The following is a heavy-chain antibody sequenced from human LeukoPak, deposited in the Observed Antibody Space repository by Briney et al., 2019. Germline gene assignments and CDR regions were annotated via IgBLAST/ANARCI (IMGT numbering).Heavy chain of an antibody. D-gene: IGHD3-22*01. CDR3: ARVAITIIADWYFDL. CDR2: INHSGST. V-gene: IGHV4-34*01. J-gene: IGHJ2*01. CDR1: GGSFSGYY. Sequence: SETLSLTCAVYGGSFSGYYWSWIRQPPGKGLEWIGEINHSGSTNYNPSLKSRVTISVDTSKNQFSLKLSSVTAADTAVYYCARVAITIIADWYFDLWGRGTLVTVSS.